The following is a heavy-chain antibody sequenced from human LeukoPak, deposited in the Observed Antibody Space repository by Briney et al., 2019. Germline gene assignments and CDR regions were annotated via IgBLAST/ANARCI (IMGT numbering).Heavy chain of an antibody. V-gene: IGHV3-21*01. D-gene: IGHD1-1*01. CDR2: INSGSTYT. J-gene: IGHJ4*02. Sequence: GGSLRLSCAASGFTFSSYMMNWVRQDPGKGLEWVSSINSGSTYTYYTESVKGRFTVSRDNAKNSLFLQMNSLRAEDTAIYCCARSLTTLTYEGYWGQGTLVTVSS. CDR3: ARSLTTLTYEGY. CDR1: GFTFSSYM.